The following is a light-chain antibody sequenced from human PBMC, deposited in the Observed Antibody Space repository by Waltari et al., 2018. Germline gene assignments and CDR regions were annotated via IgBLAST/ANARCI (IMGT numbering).Light chain of an antibody. V-gene: IGLV2-14*03. CDR1: SSDVGGYDF. CDR3: TSHTSSYTYV. Sequence: QSALPQPASVSASPGPSITLPCTGTSSDVGGYDFVSWYQQHPGKAPKLMSYDVSYRPSGVSDRFFGSKSGNTASLTISGLQAADEADYYCTSHTSSYTYVFGTGTKVTVL. J-gene: IGLJ1*01. CDR2: DVS.